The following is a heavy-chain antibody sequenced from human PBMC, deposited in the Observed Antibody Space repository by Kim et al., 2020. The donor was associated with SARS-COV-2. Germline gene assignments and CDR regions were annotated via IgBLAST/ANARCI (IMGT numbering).Heavy chain of an antibody. J-gene: IGHJ3*02. D-gene: IGHD3-10*01. CDR2: ISHDGTGK. Sequence: GGSLRLSCATSGFTFSIYGLNWVRQAPEKGLEWVSAISHDGTGKYYADSVKGRFTISRDSSKNTLCLLMNSLRVEDTAFYFCAKGFDVGPRSGRCFDSWGQETVVTVSS. CDR1: GFTFSIYG. CDR3: AKGFDVGPRSGRCFDS. V-gene: IGHV3-23*01.